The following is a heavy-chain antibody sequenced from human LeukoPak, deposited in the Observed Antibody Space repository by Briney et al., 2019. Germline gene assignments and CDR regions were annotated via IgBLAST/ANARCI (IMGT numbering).Heavy chain of an antibody. CDR1: GFTFSSYA. D-gene: IGHD3-22*01. V-gene: IGHV3-23*01. J-gene: IGHJ4*02. CDR3: AKGADYDSSGYYHTYYFDY. CDR2: ISGSGGST. Sequence: GGSLRLSCAASGFTFSSYAMSWVRQAPGKGLEWVSAISGSGGSTYYADSVKGRFTISRDNSKNTLHLQMNSLRAEDTAVYYCAKGADYDSSGYYHTYYFDYWGQGTLVTVSS.